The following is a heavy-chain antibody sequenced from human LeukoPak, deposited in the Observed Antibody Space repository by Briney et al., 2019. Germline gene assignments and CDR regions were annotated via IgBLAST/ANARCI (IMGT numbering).Heavy chain of an antibody. J-gene: IGHJ4*02. CDR3: ANDFNWATDY. Sequence: PGGSLRLSCAASGLTFSTSSFHWVRQAPGEGLEWVAFIRHDGSDKYYADSVKGRFISSRDNSKNNVYLQMNSLRIEDSALYYCANDFNWATDYWGQGTLVTVSS. CDR2: IRHDGSDK. D-gene: IGHD1-1*01. CDR1: GLTFSTSS. V-gene: IGHV3-30*02.